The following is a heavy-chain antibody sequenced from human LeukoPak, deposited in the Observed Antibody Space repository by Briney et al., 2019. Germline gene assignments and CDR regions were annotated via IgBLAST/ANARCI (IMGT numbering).Heavy chain of an antibody. Sequence: AASVKVSCKASGYTFTSYGISWVRQAPGQGLEWMGWINTNTGNPTYAQGFTGRFVFSLDTSVSTAYLQISSLKAEDTAVYYCAREAIVVVAADNWFDPWGQGTLVTVSS. J-gene: IGHJ5*02. V-gene: IGHV7-4-1*02. CDR3: AREAIVVVAADNWFDP. CDR2: INTNTGNP. D-gene: IGHD2-15*01. CDR1: GYTFTSYG.